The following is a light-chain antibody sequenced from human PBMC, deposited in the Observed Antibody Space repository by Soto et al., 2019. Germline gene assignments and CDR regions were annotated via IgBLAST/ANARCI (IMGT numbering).Light chain of an antibody. Sequence: QPVLTQPPSVSGAPGQRVTISCTGSSSNIGAGYDVHWYQQLPGTAPKLLIYGNNNRPSGVPDRFSGSKSGTSASLAITGVQAEDEADYYCQSYDSSLSGSDVVFGGGTKLTVL. CDR2: GNN. V-gene: IGLV1-40*01. CDR1: SSNIGAGYD. J-gene: IGLJ2*01. CDR3: QSYDSSLSGSDVV.